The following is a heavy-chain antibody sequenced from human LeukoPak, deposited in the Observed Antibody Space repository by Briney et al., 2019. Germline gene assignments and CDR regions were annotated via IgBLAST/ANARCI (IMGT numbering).Heavy chain of an antibody. CDR2: ISGSSSYI. V-gene: IGHV3-21*01. CDR3: ARPDEQQLVRDAFDI. Sequence: GGSLRLSCAASGFTFSSYSMNWVRQAPGKGLEWVSSISGSSSYIYHADSVKGRFTISRDNAKNSLYLQMNSLRAEDTAVYYCARPDEQQLVRDAFDIWGQGTMVTVSS. D-gene: IGHD6-13*01. CDR1: GFTFSSYS. J-gene: IGHJ3*02.